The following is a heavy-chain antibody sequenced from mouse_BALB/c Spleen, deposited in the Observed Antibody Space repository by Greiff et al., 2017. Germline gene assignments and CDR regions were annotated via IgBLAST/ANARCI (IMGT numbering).Heavy chain of an antibody. Sequence: EVQVVESGGGLVQPGGSLKLSCAASGFTFSSYGMSWVRQTPDKRLELVATINSNGGSTYYPDSVKGRFTISRDNAKNPLYLQMSSLKSEDTAMYYCARDYYGSSYAMDYWGQGTTLTVSS. V-gene: IGHV5-6-3*01. D-gene: IGHD1-1*01. CDR2: INSNGGST. J-gene: IGHJ2*01. CDR3: ARDYYGSSYAMDY. CDR1: GFTFSSYG.